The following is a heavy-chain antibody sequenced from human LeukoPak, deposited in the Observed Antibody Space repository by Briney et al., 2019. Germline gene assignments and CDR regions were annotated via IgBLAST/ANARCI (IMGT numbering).Heavy chain of an antibody. Sequence: GGSLRLSCAASGFTFSSYAMSWVRQAPGKGLEWVSTISGSSGSTYYADSVKGRFTISRDNSKNTLYLQGDSLRAEDTAVYYCAREFGYYDTSGYFYPGGMDVWGQGTTVTVSS. D-gene: IGHD3-22*01. V-gene: IGHV3-23*01. J-gene: IGHJ6*02. CDR1: GFTFSSYA. CDR3: AREFGYYDTSGYFYPGGMDV. CDR2: ISGSSGST.